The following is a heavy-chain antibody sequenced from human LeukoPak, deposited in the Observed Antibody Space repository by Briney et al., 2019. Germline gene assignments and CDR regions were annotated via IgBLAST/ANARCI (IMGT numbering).Heavy chain of an antibody. V-gene: IGHV3-53*01. CDR2: IYSGGST. CDR1: GFTFSSYA. Sequence: GGSLRLSCAASGFTFSSYAMSWVRQAPGKGLEWVSVIYSGGSTYYADSVKGRFTISRDNSKNTLYLQMNSLRAEDTAVYYCARVHKQWPSGDFFDYWGQGTLVTVSS. CDR3: ARVHKQWPSGDFFDY. J-gene: IGHJ4*02. D-gene: IGHD6-19*01.